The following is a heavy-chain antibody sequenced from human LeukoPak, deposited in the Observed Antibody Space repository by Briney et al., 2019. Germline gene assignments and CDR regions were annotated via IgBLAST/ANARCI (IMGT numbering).Heavy chain of an antibody. V-gene: IGHV1-2*02. Sequence: GASVKVSCKASGYTFTGYYMHWVRQAPGQGLEWMGWINPNSGGTNYAQKFQGRVTMTRDTSISTAYMELRSLRSDDTAVYYCARVNIWFGEVTNYMDVWGKGTTVTISS. J-gene: IGHJ6*03. CDR3: ARVNIWFGEVTNYMDV. CDR1: GYTFTGYY. CDR2: INPNSGGT. D-gene: IGHD3-10*01.